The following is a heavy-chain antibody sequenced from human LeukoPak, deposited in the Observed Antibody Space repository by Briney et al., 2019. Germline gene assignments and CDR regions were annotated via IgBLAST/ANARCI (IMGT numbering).Heavy chain of an antibody. Sequence: ASVKVSCKASGYTFTGYYMHWVRQAPGQGLEWMGWINPNSGGTNYAQKFQGRVTMTRDTSISTAYMELSRLRSDDTAVYYCAGTGVRVGTNYQYKGVWGKGTTVTVSS. CDR2: INPNSGGT. D-gene: IGHD5-12*01. CDR1: GYTFTGYY. V-gene: IGHV1-2*02. CDR3: AGTGVRVGTNYQYKGV. J-gene: IGHJ6*03.